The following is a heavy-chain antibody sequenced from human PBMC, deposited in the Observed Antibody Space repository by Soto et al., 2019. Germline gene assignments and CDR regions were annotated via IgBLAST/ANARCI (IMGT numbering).Heavy chain of an antibody. J-gene: IGHJ4*02. D-gene: IGHD4-17*01. CDR1: GFTFSRYW. Sequence: VPLVESGGGLVQPGGSLRLSCTASGFTFSRYWMSWVRQAPGKGLEWVANIKQDGTEKYYVDSVKGRFTISRDNAKNSLYLQMNSLRAEDTAVYYCAREEYGDHFGYWGQGTLVPVSS. CDR3: AREEYGDHFGY. V-gene: IGHV3-7*01. CDR2: IKQDGTEK.